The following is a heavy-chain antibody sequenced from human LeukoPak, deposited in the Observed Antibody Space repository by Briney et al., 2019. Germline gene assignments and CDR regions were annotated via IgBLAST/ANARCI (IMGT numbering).Heavy chain of an antibody. J-gene: IGHJ2*01. CDR2: ITGSGTST. Sequence: GGSLRLSCAASGFTFSSYAMSWVRQAPGKGLGWVSSITGSGTSTYYADSMKGRFTISRDNSKNTLFLQMNSLRAEDTAVYYCAKDPTTVVTRDWYFDLWGRGTLVTVSS. CDR3: AKDPTTVVTRDWYFDL. CDR1: GFTFSSYA. V-gene: IGHV3-23*01. D-gene: IGHD4-23*01.